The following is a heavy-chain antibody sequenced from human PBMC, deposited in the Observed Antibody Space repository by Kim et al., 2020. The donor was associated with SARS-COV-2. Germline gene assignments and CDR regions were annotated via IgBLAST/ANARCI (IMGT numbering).Heavy chain of an antibody. V-gene: IGHV4-39*01. CDR1: GGSISSSSYY. J-gene: IGHJ4*02. CDR2: IYYSGST. Sequence: SETLSLTCTVSGGSISSSSYYWGWIRQPPGKGLEWIGSIYYSGSTYYNPSLKSRVTISVDTSKNQFSLKLSSVTAADTAVYYRAGHEYYGSGCYYNTPFDYWGQGTLVPVSS. D-gene: IGHD3-10*01. CDR3: AGHEYYGSGCYYNTPFDY.